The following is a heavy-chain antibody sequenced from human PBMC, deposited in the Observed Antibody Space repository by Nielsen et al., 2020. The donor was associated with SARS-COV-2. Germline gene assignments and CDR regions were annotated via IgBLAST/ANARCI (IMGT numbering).Heavy chain of an antibody. D-gene: IGHD3-10*01. CDR1: GFTFTRFG. V-gene: IGHV3-30*18. CDR3: AKDGVYYGVRGVVHFGY. J-gene: IGHJ4*02. CDR2: ISYDGSDQ. Sequence: GGSLRLSCAVSGFTFTRFGMHWVRQTPGKGLEWVAYISYDGSDQYYEDSLKGRFTISRDNSKNILYLQMNNLRAEDTAVYYCAKDGVYYGVRGVVHFGYGGRGTVVTVSS.